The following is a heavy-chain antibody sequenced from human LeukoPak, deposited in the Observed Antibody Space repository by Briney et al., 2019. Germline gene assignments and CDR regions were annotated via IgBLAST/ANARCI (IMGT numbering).Heavy chain of an antibody. CDR2: IHYSGRT. CDR1: GGSISSYY. J-gene: IGHJ4*02. Sequence: SETLSLTCTVSGGSISSYYWSCIRQPPGKGLEWIGYIHYSGRTKYDPSLEGRVTISVDTSKNQFSLKVSSVTAPDTAIYYCARHQDGYGDYFDFWGQGILVTVSS. D-gene: IGHD5-24*01. CDR3: ARHQDGYGDYFDF. V-gene: IGHV4-59*08.